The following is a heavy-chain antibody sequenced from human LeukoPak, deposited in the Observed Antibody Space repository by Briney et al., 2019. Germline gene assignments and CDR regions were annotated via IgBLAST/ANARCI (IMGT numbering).Heavy chain of an antibody. Sequence: GGSLRLSCAASGFTFSSYEMNWLRQAPGKGLEWVSYISSSGGTIYYADSVKGRFTISRDNAKNSLYLQMNSLRAEDTAVYYCARGRVYVYYFDYWGQGTLVTVSS. V-gene: IGHV3-48*03. D-gene: IGHD3-10*02. CDR3: ARGRVYVYYFDY. CDR1: GFTFSSYE. J-gene: IGHJ4*02. CDR2: ISSSGGTI.